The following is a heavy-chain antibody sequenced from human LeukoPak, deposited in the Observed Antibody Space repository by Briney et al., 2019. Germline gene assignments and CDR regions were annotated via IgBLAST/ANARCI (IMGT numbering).Heavy chain of an antibody. J-gene: IGHJ4*02. CDR3: TTRWQWLVRGRDY. Sequence: GGCLRLSCAASGFTFSNAWMSWVRPAPGKGLEWVGRIKSKTDGGTTDYAAPVKGRFTISRDDSKNTLYLQMNSLKTEDTAVYYCTTRWQWLVRGRDYWGQGTLVTVSS. CDR2: IKSKTDGGTT. V-gene: IGHV3-15*01. CDR1: GFTFSNAW. D-gene: IGHD6-19*01.